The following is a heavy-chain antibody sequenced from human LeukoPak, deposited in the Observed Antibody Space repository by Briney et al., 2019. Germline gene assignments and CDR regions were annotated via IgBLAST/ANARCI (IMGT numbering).Heavy chain of an antibody. CDR3: VRMAYGSGSYYFDD. V-gene: IGHV4-59*01. CDR1: GGSISSYY. Sequence: SETLSLTCTVSGGSISSYYWNWIRQPPGKGLEWIGYIYYTGSTNYNPSLKSRVTMSIDTSKNQFSLKLSAVTAADTAVYDCVRMAYGSGSYYFDDWGQGTLVTVSS. J-gene: IGHJ4*02. CDR2: IYYTGST. D-gene: IGHD3-10*01.